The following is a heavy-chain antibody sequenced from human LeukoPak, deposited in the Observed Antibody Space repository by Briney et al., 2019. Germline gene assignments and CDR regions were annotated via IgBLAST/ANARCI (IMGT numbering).Heavy chain of an antibody. J-gene: IGHJ5*02. CDR3: AGGSGASWFDP. CDR1: GGSISSGY. D-gene: IGHD2-8*02. CDR2: IYNSGRS. Sequence: TSETLSLTCSVSGGSISSGYWSWVRQPPGKGLEWIAYIYNSGRSNYNPSLKSRVTISLGTSKNQFSLKLSSVTAADTAVYYCAGGSGASWFDPWGQGTLVTVSS. V-gene: IGHV4-59*01.